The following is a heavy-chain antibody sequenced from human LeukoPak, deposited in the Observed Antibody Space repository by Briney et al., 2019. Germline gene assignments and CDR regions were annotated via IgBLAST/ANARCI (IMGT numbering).Heavy chain of an antibody. CDR2: IKQDGSEK. V-gene: IGHV3-7*01. CDR3: ARNIRPIRFLEWRVYYYMDV. J-gene: IGHJ6*03. Sequence: GGSLRLSCAASGFTFSSYWMSWVRQAPGKGLEWVANIKQDGSEKYYVDSVKGRFTISRDNAKNSLYLQMNSLRAEDTAVYYCARNIRPIRFLEWRVYYYMDVWGKGTTVTVSS. CDR1: GFTFSSYW. D-gene: IGHD3-3*01.